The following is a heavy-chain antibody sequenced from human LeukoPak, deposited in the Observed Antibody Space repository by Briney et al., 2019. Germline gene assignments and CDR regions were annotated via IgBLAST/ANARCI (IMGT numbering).Heavy chain of an antibody. CDR2: IIPIFGTA. CDR1: GGTFSSYA. D-gene: IGHD3-22*01. CDR3: ARVSGDSSGYYYIYFDY. Sequence: ASVKVSCKASGGTFSSYAISWVRQAPGQGLEWMGGIIPIFGTANYAQKFQGRVTITADESTSTAYMELSSLRSDDTAVYYCARVSGDSSGYYYIYFDYWGQGTLVTVSS. V-gene: IGHV1-69*13. J-gene: IGHJ4*02.